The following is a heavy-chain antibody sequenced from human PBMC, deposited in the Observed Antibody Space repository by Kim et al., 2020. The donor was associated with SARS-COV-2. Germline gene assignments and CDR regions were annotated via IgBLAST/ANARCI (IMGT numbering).Heavy chain of an antibody. CDR2: GGST. V-gene: IGHV3-23*01. CDR3: ATTRYVDY. Sequence: GGSTYYADSVKSRFTIARDNSENALNLQMNSLRAEDTAVYYCATTRYVDYWGQGTLVTVSS. D-gene: IGHD2-2*01. J-gene: IGHJ4*02.